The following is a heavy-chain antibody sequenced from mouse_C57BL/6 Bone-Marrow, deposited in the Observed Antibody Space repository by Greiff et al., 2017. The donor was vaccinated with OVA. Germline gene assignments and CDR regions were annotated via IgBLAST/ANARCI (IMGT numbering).Heavy chain of an antibody. CDR3: AREWIYYGGFAY. V-gene: IGHV3-6*01. CDR1: GYSITSGYY. D-gene: IGHD2-13*01. Sequence: ESGPGLVKPSQSLSLTCSVTGYSITSGYYWNWIRQFPGNKLEWMGYISYDGSNNYNPSLKNRISITRDTSKNQFFLKLNSVTTEDTATYYCAREWIYYGGFAYWGQGTLGTVSA. J-gene: IGHJ3*01. CDR2: ISYDGSN.